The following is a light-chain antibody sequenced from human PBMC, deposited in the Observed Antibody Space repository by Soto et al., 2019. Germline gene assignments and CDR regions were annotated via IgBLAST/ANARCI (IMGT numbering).Light chain of an antibody. CDR3: QQLITYPQT. J-gene: IGKJ1*01. Sequence: DIPLTQSPSFLSASVGDRVTMTCRASQGVSTYLAWYQQKPGKAPKLLIYGASTLQSGVPSRFSGSGSGTGFALAISSLQPEDFATYYCQQLITYPQTFGQGTKVEIK. CDR2: GAS. V-gene: IGKV1-9*01. CDR1: QGVSTY.